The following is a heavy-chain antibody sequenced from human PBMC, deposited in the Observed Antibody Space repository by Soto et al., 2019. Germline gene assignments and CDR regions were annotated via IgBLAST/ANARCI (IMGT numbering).Heavy chain of an antibody. CDR2: IIPIFGTP. J-gene: IGHJ4*02. CDR1: GDSFSSYA. D-gene: IGHD3-10*01. Sequence: QVQLVQSVAEVKKPGSSVKVSCKASGDSFSSYAISWVRQAPGHGLEWMGRIIPIFGTPNYAQRVEGRVTIPADESTSTANMELSSRRPDDTAVYYCVTGGNYYAAGALAYWGQGTLVTVSS. CDR3: VTGGNYYAAGALAY. V-gene: IGHV1-69*01.